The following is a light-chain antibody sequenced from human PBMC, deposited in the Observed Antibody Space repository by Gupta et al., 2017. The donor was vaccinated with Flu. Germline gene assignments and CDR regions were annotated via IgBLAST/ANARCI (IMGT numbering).Light chain of an antibody. J-gene: IGKJ5*01. CDR2: DAS. Sequence: VLTQSPATLSLPPGERATLSCRASQSVSSYLAWSQQKPGQAPRLLIYDASNRATGIPARFSGSGSGTDFTLTISNLEPEDFAVYYCQQRGSWPPITFGQGTRLEIK. V-gene: IGKV3-11*01. CDR1: QSVSSY. CDR3: QQRGSWPPIT.